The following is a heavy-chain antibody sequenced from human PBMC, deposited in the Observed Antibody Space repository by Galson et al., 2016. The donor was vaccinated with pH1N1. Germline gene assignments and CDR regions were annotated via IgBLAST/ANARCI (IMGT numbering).Heavy chain of an antibody. V-gene: IGHV4-59*01. J-gene: IGHJ5*02. Sequence: SETLSLTCTVSGGSISSYDWSWIRQPPGKGLEWIGYISYSGSTNYNPSLKGRVTISVDTSKNQFSLKLSSVTAADPAVYYCATSSYGDYVGWFDPWGQGTLVTVSS. CDR1: GGSISSYD. CDR3: ATSSYGDYVGWFDP. D-gene: IGHD4-17*01. CDR2: ISYSGST.